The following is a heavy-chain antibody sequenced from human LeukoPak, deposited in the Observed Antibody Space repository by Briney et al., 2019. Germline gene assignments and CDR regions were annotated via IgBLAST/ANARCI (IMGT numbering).Heavy chain of an antibody. J-gene: IGHJ4*02. CDR2: VSWNSNTI. Sequence: PGRSLRLSCAVSGFIFYDYAMHCVRQAPGRGLEWVSSVSWNSNTIEYADSVKGRFTISRDNAKNFLYLDMNSLRVEDTAFYYCVKDLGAIYWGRGTLVTVSS. V-gene: IGHV3-9*01. CDR1: GFIFYDYA. CDR3: VKDLGAIY. D-gene: IGHD3-16*01.